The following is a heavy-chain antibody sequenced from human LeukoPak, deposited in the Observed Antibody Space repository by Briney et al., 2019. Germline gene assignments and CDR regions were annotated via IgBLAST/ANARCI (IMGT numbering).Heavy chain of an antibody. CDR3: ASQEEAVWPEPLDY. Sequence: GGSLRLSCAASGFTFSRYSMHWVRQAPGKGLVWVSHVNSDGSGTDYADSVKGRFTISRDNAKNTLYLQMNSLRAEDTAVYYCASQEEAVWPEPLDYWGQGTLVTVSS. CDR2: VNSDGSGT. J-gene: IGHJ4*02. CDR1: GFTFSRYS. D-gene: IGHD1-14*01. V-gene: IGHV3-74*01.